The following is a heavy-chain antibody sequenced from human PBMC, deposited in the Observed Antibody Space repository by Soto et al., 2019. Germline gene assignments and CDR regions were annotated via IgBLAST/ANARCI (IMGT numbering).Heavy chain of an antibody. V-gene: IGHV5-51*01. CDR3: ATVTRGFPDY. J-gene: IGHJ4*02. D-gene: IGHD2-21*02. CDR2: VFPGDSES. CDR1: GYSFTTYW. Sequence: GESLKISCKTSGYSFTTYWIAWVRQKAGEGPEWMGMVFPGDSESRYSPAFQGQVTISADKSITTAYLQWSSLKASDTAMYYCATVTRGFPDYWGQGTLVTVSS.